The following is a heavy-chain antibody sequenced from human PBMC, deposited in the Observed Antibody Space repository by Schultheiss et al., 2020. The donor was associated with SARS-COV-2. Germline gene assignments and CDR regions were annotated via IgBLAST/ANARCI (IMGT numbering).Heavy chain of an antibody. CDR2: IYYSGST. CDR3: ARERAPRGPYQLLYSSGLIDY. CDR1: GGSISSSSYY. D-gene: IGHD2-2*02. Sequence: SQTLSLTCTVSGGSISSSSYYWGWIRQPPGKGLEWIGSIYYSGSTNYNPSLKSRVTISVDTSKNQFSLKLSSVTAADTAVYYCARERAPRGPYQLLYSSGLIDYWGQGTLVTVSS. V-gene: IGHV4-39*07. J-gene: IGHJ4*02.